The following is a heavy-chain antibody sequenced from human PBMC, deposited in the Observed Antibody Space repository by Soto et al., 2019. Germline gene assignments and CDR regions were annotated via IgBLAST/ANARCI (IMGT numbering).Heavy chain of an antibody. V-gene: IGHV1-3*01. CDR2: RNAGNGNT. CDR3: ASTYYYDSSAQRAFDI. Sequence: GASVKVSCKASGYTFTSYAMHWVRQAPGQRLAWVGCRNAGNGNTKYSQKFQGMVTITRDTSASTAYMELSSLRSEDTAVYYCASTYYYDSSAQRAFDIWGQGTMVTVSS. CDR1: GYTFTSYA. J-gene: IGHJ3*02. D-gene: IGHD3-22*01.